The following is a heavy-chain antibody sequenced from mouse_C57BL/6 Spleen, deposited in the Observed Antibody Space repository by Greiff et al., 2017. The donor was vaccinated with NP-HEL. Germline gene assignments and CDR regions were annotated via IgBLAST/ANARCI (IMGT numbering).Heavy chain of an antibody. CDR3: TSVTTVVAVDY. Sequence: EVQLQQSGAELVRPGASVKLSCTASGFNIKYYYMHWVKQRPEQGLEWIGRIDPEDGDTEYAPKFQGKATMTADTSSNTAYLQLSSLTSEDTAVYYCTSVTTVVAVDYWGQGTTLTVSS. J-gene: IGHJ2*01. CDR2: IDPEDGDT. D-gene: IGHD1-1*01. V-gene: IGHV14-1*01. CDR1: GFNIKYYY.